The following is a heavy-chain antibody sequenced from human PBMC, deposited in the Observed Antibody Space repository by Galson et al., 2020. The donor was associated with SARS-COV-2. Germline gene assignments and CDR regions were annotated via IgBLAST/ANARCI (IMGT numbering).Heavy chain of an antibody. J-gene: IGHJ2*01. Sequence: NSGGSLRLSCAASGLNFRDNYMSWIRQAPGKGLEWLAFFSRSGISIYYASSVEGRFTISRDNAKNSLSLQMNRLRVDDTAVYYCARALHGYNFFDLWCRGTLVTVSS. V-gene: IGHV3-11*04. CDR2: FSRSGISI. D-gene: IGHD5-12*01. CDR1: GLNFRDNY. CDR3: ARALHGYNFFDL.